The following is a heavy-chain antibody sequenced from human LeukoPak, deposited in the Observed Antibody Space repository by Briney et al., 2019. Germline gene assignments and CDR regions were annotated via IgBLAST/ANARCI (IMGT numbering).Heavy chain of an antibody. D-gene: IGHD3-3*01. CDR2: VSDSGGYT. J-gene: IGHJ3*02. V-gene: IGHV3-23*01. CDR1: GFTFTSYA. Sequence: GGSLRLSCEASGFTFTSYAMSWVRRAPGKGLEWLSAVSDSGGYTYYADSVKGRFTISRDNSKNTLYLQMNSLRAEDTAVYYCAKDFDFWSGNHAFDIWGQGTMVTVSS. CDR3: AKDFDFWSGNHAFDI.